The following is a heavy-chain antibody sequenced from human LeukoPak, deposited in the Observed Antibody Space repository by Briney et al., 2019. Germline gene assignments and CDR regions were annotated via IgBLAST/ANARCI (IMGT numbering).Heavy chain of an antibody. J-gene: IGHJ6*02. D-gene: IGHD1-26*01. CDR1: GGSINSDY. V-gene: IGHV4-59*08. CDR2: IYYSGSST. CDR3: ARQGHKLTLVDYYGMDV. Sequence: SETLSLTCTVSGGSINSDYWSWVRQPPGKGLEWIGYIYYSGSSTNYNPSLKSRVTISVDRSKNQFSLKLSSVTAADTAVYYCARQGHKLTLVDYYGMDVWGQGTTVTVSS.